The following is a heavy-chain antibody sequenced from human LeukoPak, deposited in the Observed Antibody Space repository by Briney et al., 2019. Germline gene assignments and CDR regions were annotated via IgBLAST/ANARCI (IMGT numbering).Heavy chain of an antibody. J-gene: IGHJ4*02. V-gene: IGHV3-23*01. D-gene: IGHD3/OR15-3a*01. CDR3: ARGTGYPFTHFDY. CDR1: GFTFSSYA. CDR2: ISGSGGST. Sequence: GGSLRLSCAASGFTFSSYAMSWVRQAPGKGLEWVSAISGSGGSTYYADSVKGRFTISRDSSKNTLYLQMNSLRAEDTAVYYCARGTGYPFTHFDYWGQGTLVTVSS.